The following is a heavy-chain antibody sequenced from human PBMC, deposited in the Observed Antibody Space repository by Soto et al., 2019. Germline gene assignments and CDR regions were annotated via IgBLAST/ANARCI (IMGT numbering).Heavy chain of an antibody. Sequence: ASVKVSCKASRYTFTSYGISWVRQAPGQGLEWMGWISAYNGNTNYAQKLQGRVTMTTDTSTSTAYMELRSLRSDDTAVYYCARVTITGTTGDNYYYYGMDVWGQGTTVTVSS. J-gene: IGHJ6*02. V-gene: IGHV1-18*01. CDR3: ARVTITGTTGDNYYYYGMDV. CDR1: RYTFTSYG. D-gene: IGHD1-7*01. CDR2: ISAYNGNT.